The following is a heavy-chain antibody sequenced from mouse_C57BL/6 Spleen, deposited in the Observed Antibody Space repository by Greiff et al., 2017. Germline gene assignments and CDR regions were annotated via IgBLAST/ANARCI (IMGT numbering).Heavy chain of an antibody. Sequence: VQLKESGEGLVKPGGSLKLSCAASGFTFSSYAMSWVRQTPEKRLEWVAYISSGGDYIYYADTVKGRFTISRDNARNTLYLQMSSLKSEDTAMDYCTREDDGYYDYAMDYGGLETPVTVSS. CDR3: TREDDGYYDYAMDY. CDR2: ISSGGDYI. V-gene: IGHV5-9-1*02. D-gene: IGHD2-3*01. J-gene: IGHJ4*01. CDR1: GFTFSSYA.